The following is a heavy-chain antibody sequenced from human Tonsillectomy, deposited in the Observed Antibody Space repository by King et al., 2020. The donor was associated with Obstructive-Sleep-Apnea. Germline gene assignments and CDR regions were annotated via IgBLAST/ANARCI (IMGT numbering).Heavy chain of an antibody. J-gene: IGHJ5*02. CDR1: GSSISSYY. V-gene: IGHV4-59*08. Sequence: QLQESGPGLVKPSETLSLTCTVSGSSISSYYCSWIRQPPGKGLEWIGYIYYSGSTNSNPSLKSRVTISVDTSKNPFSLKLSSVTAADTAVYYCARHISDLAGFDPWGQGTLVTVSS. CDR3: ARHISDLAGFDP. CDR2: IYYSGST. D-gene: IGHD1-14*01.